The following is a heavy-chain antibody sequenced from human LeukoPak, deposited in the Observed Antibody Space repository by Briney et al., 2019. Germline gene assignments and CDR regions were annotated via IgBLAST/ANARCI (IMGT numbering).Heavy chain of an antibody. J-gene: IGHJ5*02. CDR1: GYTFTSYD. D-gene: IGHD6-19*01. CDR2: MNPNSGNT. Sequence: ASVKVSCKASGYTFTSYDINWVRQATGQGLEWMGWMNPNSGNTGYAQKFQGRVTMTRNTSISTAYMELSSLRSEDTAVYYCARGYSSGWYGYNRFDPWGQGTLVTVSS. V-gene: IGHV1-8*01. CDR3: ARGYSSGWYGYNRFDP.